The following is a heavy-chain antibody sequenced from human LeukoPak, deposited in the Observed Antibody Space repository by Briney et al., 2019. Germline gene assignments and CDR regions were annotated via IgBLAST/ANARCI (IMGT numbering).Heavy chain of an antibody. CDR1: GGSISSYY. V-gene: IGHV4-59*08. Sequence: SETLSLTCTVSGGSISSYYWSWIRQPPGKGLEWIGYIYYSGSTNYNPSLKSRVTISVDTSKNQSSLKLSSVTAADTAVYYCARHGLSSDFWSGYWFDPWGQGTLVTVSS. J-gene: IGHJ5*02. CDR2: IYYSGST. D-gene: IGHD3-3*01. CDR3: ARHGLSSDFWSGYWFDP.